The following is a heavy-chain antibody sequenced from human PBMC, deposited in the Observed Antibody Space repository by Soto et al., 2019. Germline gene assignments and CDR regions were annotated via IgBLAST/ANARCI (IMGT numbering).Heavy chain of an antibody. Sequence: QVQLQESGPGLVKPSQTLSLTCTVSGVSLGTGGRFWSWVRQHPGNGLEWIGYIYYTGNTDYNPSLKSRLTISIGTSTNQFSLNLRSVTAADTAVYYCAMALRPTGYPGYWYCDLWGRGTLVTVSS. V-gene: IGHV4-31*03. CDR1: GVSLGTGGRF. J-gene: IGHJ2*01. D-gene: IGHD1-1*01. CDR3: AMALRPTGYPGYWYCDL. CDR2: IYYTGNT.